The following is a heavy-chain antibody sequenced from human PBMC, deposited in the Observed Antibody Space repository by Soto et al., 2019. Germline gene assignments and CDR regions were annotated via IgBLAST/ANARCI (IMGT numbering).Heavy chain of an antibody. CDR3: AKGTSGDILDY. D-gene: IGHD4-17*01. Sequence: QVQLQESGPGLVKPSQTLSLTCTVSGDSISNVNYCWSWIRQPPDKGLEWIGHIYNGGRTYSYPLLRSRVTILVVTSKHQFSVKLISVCASVTAVYYCAKGTSGDILDYWGQGTLVTVSS. J-gene: IGHJ4*02. V-gene: IGHV4-30-4*01. CDR1: GDSISNVNYC. CDR2: IYNGGRT.